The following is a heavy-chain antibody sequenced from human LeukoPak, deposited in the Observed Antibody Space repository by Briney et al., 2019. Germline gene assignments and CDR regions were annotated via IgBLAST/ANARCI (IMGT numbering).Heavy chain of an antibody. Sequence: SETLSLTCTVSGGSITSSSYYWGCIRQPPGKGLEWIGSIYYSGSTYYNPSLKSRVTISVDTSKNQFSLKLSSVTAADTAVYYCARFRSSSWYPYFDYWGQGTLVTVSS. V-gene: IGHV4-39*01. CDR3: ARFRSSSWYPYFDY. D-gene: IGHD6-13*01. J-gene: IGHJ4*02. CDR1: GGSITSSSYY. CDR2: IYYSGST.